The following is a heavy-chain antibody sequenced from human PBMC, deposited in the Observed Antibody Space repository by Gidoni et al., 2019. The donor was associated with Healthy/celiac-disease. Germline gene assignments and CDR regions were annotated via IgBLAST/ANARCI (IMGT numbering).Heavy chain of an antibody. CDR3: AKDVISSGYYVFDY. D-gene: IGHD3-22*01. V-gene: IGHV3-9*01. J-gene: IGHJ4*02. Sequence: EVQLVESGGGLVQPGRSLRLSCAASGCTFDDYAMHWVRQAPGKGLEWVSGISWNSGSIGYADSVKGRFTISRDNAKNSLYLQMNSLRAEDTALYYCAKDVISSGYYVFDYWGQGTLVTVSS. CDR2: ISWNSGSI. CDR1: GCTFDDYA.